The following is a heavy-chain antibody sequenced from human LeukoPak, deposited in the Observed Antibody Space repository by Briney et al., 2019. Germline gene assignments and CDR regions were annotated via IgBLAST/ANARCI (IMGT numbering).Heavy chain of an antibody. J-gene: IGHJ5*02. V-gene: IGHV3-74*01. CDR3: AKDAAGMVWFDP. D-gene: IGHD6-19*01. Sequence: GGSLRLSCAASGFTFSSYWMHWVRQAPGKGLVWVSRINSDGSSTSYADSVKGRFTISRDNAKNTLYLQMNRLRAEDTAVYYCAKDAAGMVWFDPWGQGTLVTVSS. CDR2: INSDGSST. CDR1: GFTFSSYW.